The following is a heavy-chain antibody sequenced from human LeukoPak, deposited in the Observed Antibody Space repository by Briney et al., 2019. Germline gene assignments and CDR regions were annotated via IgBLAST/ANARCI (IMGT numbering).Heavy chain of an antibody. D-gene: IGHD3-9*01. CDR1: GYTFTSYD. Sequence: ASVKVSCRASGYTFTSYDVNWVRQATGQGLEWMGWMNPNSGNTGYAQKFQGRVTMTRNTSISTAYMELSSLRSEDTAVYYCARGRRLTGYYDFDYWGQGTLVTVSS. J-gene: IGHJ4*02. CDR2: MNPNSGNT. V-gene: IGHV1-8*01. CDR3: ARGRRLTGYYDFDY.